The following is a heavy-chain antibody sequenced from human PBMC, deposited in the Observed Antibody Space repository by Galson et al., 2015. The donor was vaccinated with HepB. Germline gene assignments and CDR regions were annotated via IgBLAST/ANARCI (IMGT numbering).Heavy chain of an antibody. Sequence: SVKVSCKASGYTFTDYYMHWVRQAPGQGLEWMGWINVNSGGTNYAQKFQGRVTMTRDTSISTAYMELSRLRSDDTAVYHCARTSPSYSFGLDVWGQGTTVTVSS. CDR3: ARTSPSYSFGLDV. V-gene: IGHV1-2*02. CDR2: INVNSGGT. CDR1: GYTFTDYY. J-gene: IGHJ6*02.